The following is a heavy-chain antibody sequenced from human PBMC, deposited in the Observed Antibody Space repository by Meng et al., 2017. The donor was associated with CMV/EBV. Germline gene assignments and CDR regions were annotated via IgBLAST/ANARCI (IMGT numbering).Heavy chain of an antibody. Sequence: GESLKISCAASGFTFSSYSMNWVRQAPGKGLEWVSYISSSSSTIYYADSVKGRFTISRDNAKNSLYLQMNSLRAEDTAVYYCAKDLISTYYYDSSGSYWGQGTLVTVSS. D-gene: IGHD3-22*01. J-gene: IGHJ4*02. V-gene: IGHV3-48*04. CDR1: GFTFSSYS. CDR3: AKDLISTYYYDSSGSY. CDR2: ISSSSSTI.